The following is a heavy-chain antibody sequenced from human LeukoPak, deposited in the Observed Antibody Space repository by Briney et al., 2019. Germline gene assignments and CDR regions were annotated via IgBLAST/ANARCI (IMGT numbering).Heavy chain of an antibody. CDR3: ARVPTVTFFDY. D-gene: IGHD4-17*01. V-gene: IGHV4-39*01. CDR2: IFYSRST. Sequence: SETLSLTCTVSGGSISSSSYYWGWIRQPPGKGLEWIGTIFYSRSTYYNPSLKSRVTISVDASKNQFSLKLSSVTAADTAVYYCARVPTVTFFDYWGQGTLVTVSS. J-gene: IGHJ4*02. CDR1: GGSISSSSYY.